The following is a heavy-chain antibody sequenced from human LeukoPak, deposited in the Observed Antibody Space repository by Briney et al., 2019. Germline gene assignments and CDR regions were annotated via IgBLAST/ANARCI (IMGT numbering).Heavy chain of an antibody. CDR2: IYYSGST. J-gene: IGHJ4*02. CDR1: GGSISSYY. Sequence: SETLSLTCTVSGGSISSYYWSWIRQPPGKGLGWIGYIYYSGSTNYNPSLKSRVTISVDTSKNQFSLKLSSVTAADTAVYFCARYSGTYYVYWGQGTLVTVSS. CDR3: ARYSGTYYVY. V-gene: IGHV4-59*01. D-gene: IGHD1-26*01.